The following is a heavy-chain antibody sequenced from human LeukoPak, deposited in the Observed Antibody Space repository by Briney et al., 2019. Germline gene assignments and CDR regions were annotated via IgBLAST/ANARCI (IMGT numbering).Heavy chain of an antibody. CDR1: GFTISSYG. Sequence: PGGSLRLSCAASGFTISSYGMHWVRQAPGKGLEWVAFIRYDGSNKYYADSVKGRFTISRDNSKNTLYLQMNSLRAEDTAVYYCAKDGKSSGWHPQSDLDYWGQGTLVTVSP. CDR2: IRYDGSNK. D-gene: IGHD6-19*01. CDR3: AKDGKSSGWHPQSDLDY. V-gene: IGHV3-30*02. J-gene: IGHJ4*02.